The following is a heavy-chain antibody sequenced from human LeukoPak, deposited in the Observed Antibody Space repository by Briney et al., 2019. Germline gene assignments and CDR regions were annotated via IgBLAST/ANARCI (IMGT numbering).Heavy chain of an antibody. J-gene: IGHJ4*02. V-gene: IGHV3-30*03. D-gene: IGHD3-9*01. Sequence: QPGGSLRLSCAASGFTFSSYGMHWVRQAPGKGLEWVAVISYDGSNKYYADSVKGRFTISRDNSKNTLYLQMNSLRAEDTAVYYCAREGSYDILTGYSAVDYWGQGTLVTVSS. CDR1: GFTFSSYG. CDR3: AREGSYDILTGYSAVDY. CDR2: ISYDGSNK.